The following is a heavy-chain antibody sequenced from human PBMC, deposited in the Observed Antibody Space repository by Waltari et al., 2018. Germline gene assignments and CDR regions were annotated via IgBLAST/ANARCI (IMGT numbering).Heavy chain of an antibody. V-gene: IGHV4-39*07. CDR3: ARQRAAAGLYYFDY. CDR2: IYYSGST. Sequence: QLQLQESGPGLVKPSETLSLTCTVSGDSISSSSYYWGWIRQPPGKGLEWIGSIYYSGSTYYNPSLKSRVTISVDTSKNQFSLKLSSVTAADTAVYYCARQRAAAGLYYFDYWGQGTLVTVSS. D-gene: IGHD6-13*01. J-gene: IGHJ4*02. CDR1: GDSISSSSYY.